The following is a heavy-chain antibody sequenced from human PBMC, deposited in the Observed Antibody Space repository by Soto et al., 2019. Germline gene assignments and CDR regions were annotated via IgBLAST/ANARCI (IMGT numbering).Heavy chain of an antibody. CDR2: IYHSGST. D-gene: IGHD2-2*01. CDR3: ARSQIGYCTSTSCYPNWFDP. V-gene: IGHV4-30-2*02. Sequence: SETLSLTCAVSGVSISSGGYSWSWIRQPPGKGLEWIGYIYHSGSTYYNPSLKSRVTISVDTSKTQFSLKLSSVTAADTAVYYCARSQIGYCTSTSCYPNWFDPWGQGTLVTVSS. J-gene: IGHJ5*02. CDR1: GVSISSGGYS.